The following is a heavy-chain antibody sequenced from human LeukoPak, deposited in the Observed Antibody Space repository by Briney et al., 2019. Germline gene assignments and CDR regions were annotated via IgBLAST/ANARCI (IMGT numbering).Heavy chain of an antibody. D-gene: IGHD4-23*01. CDR2: ISSSSSTI. V-gene: IGHV3-48*04. Sequence: GGSLRLSCAASGFTFDDYAMHWVRQAPGKGLEWVSYISSSSSTIYYADSVKGRFTISRDNAKNSLYLQMNSLRAEDTAVYYCAREGVVNWGYYYYYGMDVWGQGTTVTVSS. CDR3: AREGVVNWGYYYYYGMDV. J-gene: IGHJ6*02. CDR1: GFTFDDYA.